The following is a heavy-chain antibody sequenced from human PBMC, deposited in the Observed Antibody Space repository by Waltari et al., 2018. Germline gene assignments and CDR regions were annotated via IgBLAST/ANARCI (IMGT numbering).Heavy chain of an antibody. J-gene: IGHJ4*02. CDR2: MNPNSGNT. V-gene: IGHV1-8*02. Sequence: QVQLVQSGAEVKKPGASVKVSCKASGYTITSYDINWVRQATGQGLEWMGWMNPNSGNTGYAQKFQGRVTMTRNTSISTAYMELSSLRSEDTAVYYCARVFSYIGGYYPNDYWGQGTLVTVSS. CDR1: GYTITSYD. D-gene: IGHD3-22*01. CDR3: ARVFSYIGGYYPNDY.